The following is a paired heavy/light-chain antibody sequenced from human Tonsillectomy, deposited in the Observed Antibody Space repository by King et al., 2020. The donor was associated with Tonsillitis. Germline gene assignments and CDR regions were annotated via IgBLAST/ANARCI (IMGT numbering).Heavy chain of an antibody. CDR1: GFTFSTYA. CDR2: ISGSGGST. D-gene: IGHD3-22*01. J-gene: IGHJ4*02. Sequence: VRLVESGGGVVQPGRSLRLSCAASGFTFSTYAMSWVRQAPGKGLEWVSTISGSGGSTYYADSVKGRFTISRDNSKNMLYLQMNSLRAEDTALYYCAKGYYYDTSGSPRGFFDYWGQGTLVTVSS. CDR3: AKGYYYDTSGSPRGFFDY. V-gene: IGHV3-23*04.
Light chain of an antibody. CDR1: SSDVGGYNY. J-gene: IGLJ2*01. CDR3: SSYTSSSTV. V-gene: IGLV2-14*01. CDR2: DVT. Sequence: QSALTQPASVSGSPGQSITISCTGTSSDVGGYNYVSWYQQHPGKAPKLMIYDVTNRPSGVSNRFSGSKSGNTASLTISGLQAEDEADYYCSSYTSSSTVFGGGTKLTVL.